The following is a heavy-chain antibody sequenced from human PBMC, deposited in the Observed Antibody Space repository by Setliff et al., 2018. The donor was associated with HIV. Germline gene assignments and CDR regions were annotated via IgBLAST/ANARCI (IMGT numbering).Heavy chain of an antibody. CDR3: VKGAGGYYDY. CDR2: INPKSGAT. J-gene: IGHJ4*02. D-gene: IGHD2-15*01. Sequence: ASVKVSCKASGYTFSDYYMYWVRQAPGQGLEWMGWINPKSGATNYAQVRDRVSEARDTSISTAYMELNRLTSDDTALYYCVKGAGGYYDYWSQGALVTVSS. V-gene: IGHV1-2*02. CDR1: GYTFSDYY.